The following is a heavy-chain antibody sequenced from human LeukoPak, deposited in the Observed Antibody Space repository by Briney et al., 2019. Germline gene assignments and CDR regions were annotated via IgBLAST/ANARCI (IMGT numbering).Heavy chain of an antibody. CDR1: GFTFSSHA. V-gene: IGHV3-23*01. J-gene: IGHJ4*02. CDR3: ARGGPGPVDY. CDR2: ISATGANT. Sequence: AGGSLRLSCVASGFTFSSHAMSWVRQAPGKGLEWISDISATGANTYYADSVKGRFTISRDNSKNTLSLQVNSLRAEDTAVYYCARGGPGPVDYWGQGTLVTVSS. D-gene: IGHD1-26*01.